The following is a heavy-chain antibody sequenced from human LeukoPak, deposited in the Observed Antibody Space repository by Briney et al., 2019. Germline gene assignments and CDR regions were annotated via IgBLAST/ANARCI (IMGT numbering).Heavy chain of an antibody. CDR2: INNSGGST. Sequence: PGGSLRLSCAASGFTFSSYAMSWVRQAPGKGLEWASTINNSGGSTYYTDSVKGRFTISRDNSKNTLYLQMNSLRAEDTAVYYCAKRQGASGRIGYFDYWGQGTLVTVSS. CDR3: AKRQGASGRIGYFDY. D-gene: IGHD2-15*01. V-gene: IGHV3-23*01. J-gene: IGHJ4*02. CDR1: GFTFSSYA.